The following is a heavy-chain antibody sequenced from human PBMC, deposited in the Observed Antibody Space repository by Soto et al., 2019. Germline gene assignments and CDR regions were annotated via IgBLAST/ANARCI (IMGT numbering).Heavy chain of an antibody. CDR1: GFTFSSYA. Sequence: GGSLRLSCAASGFTFSSYAMSWVRQAPGKGLEWVSAISGSGGSTYYADSVKGRFTISRDNSKNTLYLQMNSLRAEDTAVYYCAKDGYQLQDYYYYMDVWGKGTTVTVSS. CDR2: ISGSGGST. J-gene: IGHJ6*03. D-gene: IGHD2-2*01. CDR3: AKDGYQLQDYYYYMDV. V-gene: IGHV3-23*01.